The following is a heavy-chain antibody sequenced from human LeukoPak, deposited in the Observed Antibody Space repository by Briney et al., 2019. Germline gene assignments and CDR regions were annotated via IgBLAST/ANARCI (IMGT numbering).Heavy chain of an antibody. CDR3: AREFGTIFGVVIPRYMDV. V-gene: IGHV3-20*04. D-gene: IGHD3-3*01. J-gene: IGHJ6*03. CDR1: GFTFDDYG. Sequence: PGGSLRLSCAASGFTFDDYGMSWVRQAPGKGLEWVSGINWNGGSTGYADSVKGRFTISRDNAKNSLYLQMNSLRAEDTALYYCAREFGTIFGVVIPRYMDVWGKGTTVTVSS. CDR2: INWNGGST.